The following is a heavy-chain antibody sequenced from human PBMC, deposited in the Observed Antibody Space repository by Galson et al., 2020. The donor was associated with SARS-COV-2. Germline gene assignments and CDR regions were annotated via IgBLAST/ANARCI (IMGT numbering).Heavy chain of an antibody. J-gene: IGHJ4*02. Sequence: GGSLRLSCSASGFTFSAVRMNWVRQAPGKGLEWVGRIWAKSEGERIEYTAPLKGRFSISRDDSKATLYLQMSSLEMEDTAVYYCTSRIRTTNDYWGQGTLVTVSS. CDR3: TSRIRTTNDY. CDR2: IWAKSEGERI. V-gene: IGHV3-15*01. D-gene: IGHD2-8*01. CDR1: GFTFSAVR.